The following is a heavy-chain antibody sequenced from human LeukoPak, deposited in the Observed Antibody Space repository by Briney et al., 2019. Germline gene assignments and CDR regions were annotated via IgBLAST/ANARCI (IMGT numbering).Heavy chain of an antibody. CDR3: AALSQQYSSGWYSIDY. V-gene: IGHV1-58*02. J-gene: IGHJ4*02. CDR1: GFTFTPSA. CDR2: IVVGSGNT. Sequence: APVKPSCKASGFTFTPSAMPWVRRSRGQRLEGMRWIVVGSGNTNYAQKFQERVTITRDMSTSTAYMELSSLRSEDTPVYYCAALSQQYSSGWYSIDYCGQGTLVTVSS. D-gene: IGHD6-19*01.